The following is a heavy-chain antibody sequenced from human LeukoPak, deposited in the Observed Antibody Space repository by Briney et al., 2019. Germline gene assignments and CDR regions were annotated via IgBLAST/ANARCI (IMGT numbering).Heavy chain of an antibody. CDR1: GGSISSSSYY. V-gene: IGHV4-39*01. Sequence: SETLSLTCTVSGGSISSSSYYWGWIRQPPGKGLEWIGSIYYSGSTYYNPSLKSRVTISVDTSKNQFSLKLSSVTAADTAVYYSARHPLRYSSGWYDYWGQGTLVTVSS. CDR2: IYYSGST. D-gene: IGHD6-19*01. CDR3: ARHPLRYSSGWYDY. J-gene: IGHJ4*02.